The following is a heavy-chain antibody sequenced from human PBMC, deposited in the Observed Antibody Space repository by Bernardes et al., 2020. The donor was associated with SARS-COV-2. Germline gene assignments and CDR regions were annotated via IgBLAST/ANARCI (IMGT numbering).Heavy chain of an antibody. CDR1: GGSISSYY. D-gene: IGHD2-8*01. J-gene: IGHJ5*02. V-gene: IGHV4-4*07. Sequence: SETLSLSCTVSGGSISSYYWSWIRQPAGKGLEWIGRIYTSGSTNYNPSLKSRVTMSVDTSKNQFSLKLSSVTAADTAVYYCARTNGGYPMDHKFDPWGQGTLVTVSS. CDR3: ARTNGGYPMDHKFDP. CDR2: IYTSGST.